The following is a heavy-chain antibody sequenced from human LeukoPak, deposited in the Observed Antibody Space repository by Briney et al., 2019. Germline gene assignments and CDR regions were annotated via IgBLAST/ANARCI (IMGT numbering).Heavy chain of an antibody. J-gene: IGHJ4*02. CDR3: AKWGDYDVLTGYYDSDY. Sequence: GGSLKLSCTASGFTFSDYWMTWVRQAPGKGLEWVSAVSGRDTSTYYTDSVKGRFTISRDNSKNTLYLQMNSLSAEDTAIYYCAKWGDYDVLTGYYDSDYWGQGTLVTVSS. CDR1: GFTFSDYW. D-gene: IGHD3-9*01. V-gene: IGHV3-23*01. CDR2: VSGRDTST.